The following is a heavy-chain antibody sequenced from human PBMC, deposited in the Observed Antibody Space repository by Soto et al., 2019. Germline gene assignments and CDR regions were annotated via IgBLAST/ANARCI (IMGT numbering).Heavy chain of an antibody. D-gene: IGHD6-19*01. J-gene: IGHJ5*02. V-gene: IGHV3-48*03. CDR2: ISSSGSTI. CDR3: ARARIAVAGRRLYRWFDP. CDR1: GFTFSSYE. Sequence: EVQLVESGGGLVQPGGSLRLSCAASGFTFSSYEMNWVRQAPGKGLEWVSYISSSGSTIYYADSVKGRFTISRDNAKNSLYLQMNSLRAEDTAVYYCARARIAVAGRRLYRWFDPWGQGTLVTVSS.